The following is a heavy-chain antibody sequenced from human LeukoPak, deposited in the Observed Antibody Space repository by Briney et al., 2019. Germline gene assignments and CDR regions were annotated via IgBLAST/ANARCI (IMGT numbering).Heavy chain of an antibody. V-gene: IGHV3-48*03. D-gene: IGHD3-10*01. J-gene: IGHJ6*02. CDR3: ARDNYGSGTGMDV. CDR2: ISSSGSTI. CDR1: GFTFSSFE. Sequence: PRGSLRLSCAASGFTFSSFEMNWVRQAPGKGLEWVSYISSSGSTIYHADVKGRFTISRDNAKNSLYPQMNSLRAEDTAVYYCARDNYGSGTGMDVWGQGTTVTVSS.